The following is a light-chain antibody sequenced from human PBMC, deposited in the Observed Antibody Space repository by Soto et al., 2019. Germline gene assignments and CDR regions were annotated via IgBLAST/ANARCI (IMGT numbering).Light chain of an antibody. CDR3: CAYAGSYTYV. Sequence: QSVLTQPRSVSGSPEQSVTISCTGTSSDVGGYNYVSWYQQHPGKAPKLMIYDVSKRPSGVPDRFSGSKSGNTASLTISVLQAENEADYYCCAYAGSYTYVFGAGTKVTVL. V-gene: IGLV2-11*01. CDR2: DVS. CDR1: SSDVGGYNY. J-gene: IGLJ1*01.